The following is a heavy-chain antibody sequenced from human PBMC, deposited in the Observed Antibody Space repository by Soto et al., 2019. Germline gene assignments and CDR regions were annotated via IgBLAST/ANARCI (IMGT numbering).Heavy chain of an antibody. J-gene: IGHJ4*02. CDR3: ARDMPYAAGSLAGCDY. CDR1: GDSITGSY. CDR2: IYHSGTT. D-gene: IGHD1-26*01. V-gene: IGHV4-59*01. Sequence: WGTPSLSCAVSGDSITGSYWSWIRQPPGKTLEWIGYIYHSGTTTYNPSLKSRVSISVDTSKNQFSMRLTSVIAADTAVYGCARDMPYAAGSLAGCDYWGQG.